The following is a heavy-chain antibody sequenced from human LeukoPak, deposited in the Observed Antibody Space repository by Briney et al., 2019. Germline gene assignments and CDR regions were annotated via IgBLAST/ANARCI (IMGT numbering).Heavy chain of an antibody. CDR1: GGSISSYY. Sequence: SETLSLTCTVSGGSISSYYWSWIRQPPGKGLEWIGYIYYSGSTNYNPSLKSRVTISADTSKNQFSLKLNSVTAADTAVYYCAKNGQSGFSFDPWGQGTLVTVSS. CDR2: IYYSGST. D-gene: IGHD3-3*01. CDR3: AKNGQSGFSFDP. V-gene: IGHV4-59*12. J-gene: IGHJ5*02.